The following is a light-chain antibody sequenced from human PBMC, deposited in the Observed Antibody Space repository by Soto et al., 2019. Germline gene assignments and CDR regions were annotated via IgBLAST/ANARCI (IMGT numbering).Light chain of an antibody. CDR2: EGT. V-gene: IGLV2-23*01. Sequence: QSALTQPASVSGSPGQSITVSCTGTSSDVGAYNLVSWYQQHPGKAPRLIIYEGTKRPSGISHRFSGSKSDNTASQTISGLRAEDEAHYHCCSYAGSRTFVFGGGTKLTVL. CDR1: SSDVGAYNL. CDR3: CSYAGSRTFV. J-gene: IGLJ3*02.